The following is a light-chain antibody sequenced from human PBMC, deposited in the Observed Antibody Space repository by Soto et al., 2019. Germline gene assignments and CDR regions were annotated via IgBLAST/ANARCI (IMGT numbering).Light chain of an antibody. CDR1: ETISTN. CDR3: QQYSNWPPAIT. V-gene: IGKV3-15*01. J-gene: IGKJ5*01. Sequence: EIVLTQSPATLSLSPGERSTLSFRATETISTNLAWFQRKPGQPPRLLIYGSSTRATGVPDRFSGSGSGTEFTLIISSLQSEDVALYYCQQYSNWPPAITFGQGTRLEIK. CDR2: GSS.